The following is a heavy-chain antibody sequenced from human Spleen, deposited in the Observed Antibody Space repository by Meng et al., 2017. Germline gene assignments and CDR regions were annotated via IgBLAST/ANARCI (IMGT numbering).Heavy chain of an antibody. J-gene: IGHJ4*02. D-gene: IGHD6-13*01. CDR1: GGSLSGYY. Sequence: QVQLQQWGAGLLKPSEPLSLTCAVYGGSLSGYYWSWIRQHPGKGLEWIGEINHSGSTNYNPSLKSRVTISVDTSKNQFSLKLSSVTAADTAVYYCARGAQDSSSWGQGTLVTVSS. V-gene: IGHV4-34*01. CDR2: INHSGST. CDR3: ARGAQDSSS.